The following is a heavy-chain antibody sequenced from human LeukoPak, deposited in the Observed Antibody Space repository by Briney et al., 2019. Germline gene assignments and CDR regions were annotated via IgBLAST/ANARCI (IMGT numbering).Heavy chain of an antibody. V-gene: IGHV3-48*01. CDR1: GFPLSSYS. D-gene: IGHD1-1*01. Sequence: PGGSLRLSCAASGFPLSSYSINWFRQAPGKGLEWVAYISASGSNIYYVDSVMGRFTVSRDNPKSSPFLQMNSPRAEDTAVYYCARVKGTCFDYWGQGALVTVSS. CDR2: ISASGSNI. CDR3: ARVKGTCFDY. J-gene: IGHJ4*02.